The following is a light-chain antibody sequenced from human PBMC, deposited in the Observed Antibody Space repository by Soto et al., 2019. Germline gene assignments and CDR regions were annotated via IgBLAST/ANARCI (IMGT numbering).Light chain of an antibody. Sequence: DTVMTQSPDSLAVSLREGATISCTSSQSLLHSSNRKNYLAWYQHKPGQPPKLLIYWASTRQSGVPDRFSGSGSGTDFTLTISSLQPEDVAVYYCQQYYTIPYTFGQGTKLEIK. V-gene: IGKV4-1*01. CDR3: QQYYTIPYT. CDR2: WAS. CDR1: QSLLHSSNRKNY. J-gene: IGKJ2*01.